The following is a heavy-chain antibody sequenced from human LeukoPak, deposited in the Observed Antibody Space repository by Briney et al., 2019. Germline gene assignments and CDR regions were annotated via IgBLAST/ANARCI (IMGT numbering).Heavy chain of an antibody. Sequence: KPSETLSLTCTVSGGSISSGSYYWSWIRQPAGKGLEYIGRIYTSGSTSYNPSLKSRVTISVDTSKNQFSLKLSSVTAAETAVYYCARVRQDAFDIWGQGTMVTVSS. V-gene: IGHV4-61*02. CDR3: ARVRQDAFDI. D-gene: IGHD3-16*01. CDR2: IYTSGST. CDR1: GGSISSGSYY. J-gene: IGHJ3*02.